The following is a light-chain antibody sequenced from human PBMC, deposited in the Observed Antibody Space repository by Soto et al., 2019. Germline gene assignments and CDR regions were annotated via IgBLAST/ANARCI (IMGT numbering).Light chain of an antibody. CDR2: EVS. J-gene: IGLJ2*01. CDR3: TSYTTSTTLGHVI. Sequence: QSVLTQPASVSGSPGQSITISCTGTSSDIGGYNYVSWYQQHPGKAPKVIIYEVSNRSSGVSNRFSGSKSGNTASLTISGLQGVDEADYFCTSYTTSTTLGHVIFGGGTKLTVL. V-gene: IGLV2-14*01. CDR1: SSDIGGYNY.